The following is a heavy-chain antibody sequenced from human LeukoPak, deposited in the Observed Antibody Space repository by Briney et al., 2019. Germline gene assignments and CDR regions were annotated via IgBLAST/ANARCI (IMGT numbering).Heavy chain of an antibody. J-gene: IGHJ4*02. CDR2: IYPGDSDT. Sequence: GESLKISCKGSGYSFTNYWIGWVRQMPGKGLEWMGSIYPGDSDTRYSPSFQGQVTISADKSISTAYLQWSSLKASDTAMYYCASHQTNSGYDNFDYWGQGTLVTVPS. CDR1: GYSFTNYW. D-gene: IGHD5-12*01. V-gene: IGHV5-51*01. CDR3: ASHQTNSGYDNFDY.